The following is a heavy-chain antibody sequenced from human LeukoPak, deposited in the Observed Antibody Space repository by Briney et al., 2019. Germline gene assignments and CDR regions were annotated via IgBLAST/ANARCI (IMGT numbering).Heavy chain of an antibody. CDR1: GGSISSGNYY. CDR2: IYTSGST. Sequence: SETLSLTCTVSGGSISSGNYYWTWIRQPAGKGLEWIGRIYTSGSTNYNPSLKSRVTISLDTSKNQFSLKLSSVTAADTAVYYCARAHSIASYYYGVDVWGQGTTVTVSS. D-gene: IGHD2/OR15-2a*01. CDR3: ARAHSIASYYYGVDV. V-gene: IGHV4-61*02. J-gene: IGHJ6*02.